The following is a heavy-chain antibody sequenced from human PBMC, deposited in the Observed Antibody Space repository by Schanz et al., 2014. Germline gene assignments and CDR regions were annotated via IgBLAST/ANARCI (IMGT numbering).Heavy chain of an antibody. V-gene: IGHV3-66*01. CDR3: ARVRTIYGSGAMGY. Sequence: EVQLVESGGGLVQPGGSLRLSCAASGFTVSINYMSWVRQAPGKGLEWVSVIYSGGSTYYADSVKGRFTISRDNSKNTLYLQMNSLRAEETAVYYCARVRTIYGSGAMGYWGQGTLVTVSS. D-gene: IGHD3-10*01. J-gene: IGHJ4*02. CDR1: GFTVSINY. CDR2: IYSGGST.